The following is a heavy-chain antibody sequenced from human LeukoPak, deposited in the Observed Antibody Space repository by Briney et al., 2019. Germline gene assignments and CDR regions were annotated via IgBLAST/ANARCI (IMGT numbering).Heavy chain of an antibody. D-gene: IGHD4-17*01. CDR2: IIPIFGTA. CDR1: GYNFATSG. Sequence: EASVRVSCKAYGYNFATSGIGWVRQAPGQGLEWLGRIIPIFGTANYAQKFQGRVTITTDESTSTAYMELSSLRSEDTAVYYCARGPDYGDYEPFYYYYMDVWGKGTTVTVSS. CDR3: ARGPDYGDYEPFYYYYMDV. J-gene: IGHJ6*03. V-gene: IGHV1-69*05.